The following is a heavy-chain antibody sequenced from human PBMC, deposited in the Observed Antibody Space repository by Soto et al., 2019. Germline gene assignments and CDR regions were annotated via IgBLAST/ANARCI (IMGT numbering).Heavy chain of an antibody. CDR3: ARGNIVVVTAILTNWFDP. CDR2: IYYSGST. CDR1: GGSISSGDYY. J-gene: IGHJ5*02. Sequence: SATLSLTCTVSGGSISSGDYYWSWIRQPPGKGLEWIGYIYYSGSTYYNPSLKNRVTISVDTSKNQFSLKLSSVTAADTAVYYCARGNIVVVTAILTNWFDPWGQGTLVTVSS. D-gene: IGHD2-21*02. V-gene: IGHV4-30-4*01.